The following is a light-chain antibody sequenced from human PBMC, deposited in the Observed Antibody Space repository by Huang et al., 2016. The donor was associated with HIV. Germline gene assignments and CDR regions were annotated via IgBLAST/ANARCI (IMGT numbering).Light chain of an antibody. Sequence: DIMMTQSPDSLTVSLGERATLNCRSSQSVYSSSTSKDYMAWFQQKPGPPPRLPLFWASSREVGVPDRFSGSGSGTHFTLTIANLQAEDAAIYYCQQYYSSPQTFGQGTRV. CDR3: QQYYSSPQT. CDR1: QSVYSSSTSKDY. J-gene: IGKJ1*01. CDR2: WAS. V-gene: IGKV4-1*01.